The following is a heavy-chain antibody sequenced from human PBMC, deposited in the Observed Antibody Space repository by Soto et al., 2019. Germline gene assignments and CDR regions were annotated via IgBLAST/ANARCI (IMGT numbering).Heavy chain of an antibody. CDR1: GVSISSYF. V-gene: IGHV4-4*07. CDR3: SRDMRYSSSWFDAFDI. J-gene: IGHJ3*02. D-gene: IGHD6-13*01. Sequence: SLTCTVSGVSISSYFWSWIRQPAGKGLECIGRIYTSGRTNCNPSLKSRVTMSVDTSKNQFSLKLSSVTAADTAVYYCSRDMRYSSSWFDAFDIWGQGTMVTV. CDR2: IYTSGRT.